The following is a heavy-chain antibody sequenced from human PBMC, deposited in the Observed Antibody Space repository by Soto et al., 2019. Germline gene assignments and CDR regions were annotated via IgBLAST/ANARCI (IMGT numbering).Heavy chain of an antibody. CDR1: GGTFSSYA. Sequence: QVQLVQSGAEVKKPGSSVQVSCTASGGTFSSYAISWVRQAPGQGLEWMGGIIPICGTANYAQKFQGRVTITADKSTSTAYMELSSLRSEDTAVYYCARTGRRSTSKWQLLHYFDYWGQGTLVTVSS. CDR2: IIPICGTA. CDR3: ARTGRRSTSKWQLLHYFDY. V-gene: IGHV1-69*06. D-gene: IGHD6-6*01. J-gene: IGHJ4*02.